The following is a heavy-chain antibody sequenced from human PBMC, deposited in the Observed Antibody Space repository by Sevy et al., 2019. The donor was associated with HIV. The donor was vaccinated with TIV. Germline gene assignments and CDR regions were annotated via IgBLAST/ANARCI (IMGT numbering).Heavy chain of an antibody. CDR1: GGSISSYY. Sequence: SETLSLTCTVSGGSISSYYWSWIRQPPGKGLEYIGYIHYTGSANYNPSLKSRVTISVDRSKNQFSLKLSSVTAADTAVYYCTRAPPVRSGDDSLNWFDPWGQGSLVTVSS. D-gene: IGHD5-12*01. V-gene: IGHV4-59*01. CDR2: IHYTGSA. CDR3: TRAPPVRSGDDSLNWFDP. J-gene: IGHJ5*02.